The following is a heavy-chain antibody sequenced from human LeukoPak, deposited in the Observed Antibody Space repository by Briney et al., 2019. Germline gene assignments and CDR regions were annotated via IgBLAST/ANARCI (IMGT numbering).Heavy chain of an antibody. V-gene: IGHV4-34*01. Sequence: PSETLSLTCAVYGGSFSGYYWSWIRQPPGKGLEWIGEINHSGSTNCNPSLKSRVTISVDTSKNQFSLKLSSVTAADTAVYYCARGTGYSSSWYYFDYWGQGTLVTVSS. CDR1: GGSFSGYY. CDR2: INHSGST. D-gene: IGHD6-13*01. J-gene: IGHJ4*02. CDR3: ARGTGYSSSWYYFDY.